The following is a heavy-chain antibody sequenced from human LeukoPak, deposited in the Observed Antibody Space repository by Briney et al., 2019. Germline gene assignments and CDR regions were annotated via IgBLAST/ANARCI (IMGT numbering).Heavy chain of an antibody. Sequence: GESLKISCKGSGYSLTSYWIGWVRQMPGKGLEWMGIIYPGDSDTRYSPSFQGQVIISADKSISTAYLQWSSLKASDTAMYYCARSATVTTIDYWGQGTLVTVSS. V-gene: IGHV5-51*01. J-gene: IGHJ4*02. D-gene: IGHD4-17*01. CDR3: ARSATVTTIDY. CDR2: IYPGDSDT. CDR1: GYSLTSYW.